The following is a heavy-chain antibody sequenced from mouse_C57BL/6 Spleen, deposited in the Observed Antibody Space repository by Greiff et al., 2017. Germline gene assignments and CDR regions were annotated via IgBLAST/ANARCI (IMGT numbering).Heavy chain of an antibody. V-gene: IGHV5-17*01. J-gene: IGHJ1*03. CDR1: GFTFSDYG. Sequence: EVQLVESGGGLVKPGGSLKLSCAASGFTFSDYGMHWVRQAPEKGLEWVAYISSGSSTIYYADTVKGRFTISRDNAKNTLFLQMTSLRSEDTAMYYCASPPYYGSSYDWYFDVWGTGTTVTVSS. CDR3: ASPPYYGSSYDWYFDV. CDR2: ISSGSSTI. D-gene: IGHD1-1*01.